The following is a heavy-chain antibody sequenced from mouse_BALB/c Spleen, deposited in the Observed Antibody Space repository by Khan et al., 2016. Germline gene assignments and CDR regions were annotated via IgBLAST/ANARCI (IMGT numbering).Heavy chain of an antibody. Sequence: VKLEESGGGLVQPGGSMTLSCITSGFTFSNFWMNWVRHSPEKGLEWVAEIRLKSNNFATHYAESVKGRFTISRDDSKSSVYLQMNNLRAEDTGSYYCTRVGNYDFDYWGQGTTLTVSS. CDR1: GFTFSNFW. D-gene: IGHD2-1*01. CDR2: IRLKSNNFAT. CDR3: TRVGNYDFDY. J-gene: IGHJ2*01. V-gene: IGHV6-6*02.